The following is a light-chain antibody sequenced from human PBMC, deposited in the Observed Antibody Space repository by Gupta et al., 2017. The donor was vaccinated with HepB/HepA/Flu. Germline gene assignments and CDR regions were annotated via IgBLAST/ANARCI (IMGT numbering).Light chain of an antibody. J-gene: IGKJ2*01. V-gene: IGKV3-20*01. Sequence: EIVLTQSPGSLSLSPGERVTLSCKASQSVSSDHLAWYQQKTGQDPRLLIYGAFNRATGIPDTFSGSGSGTDFTLTISRLEPEDFAVYYCQQYGSSYTFGQGTKLEIK. CDR3: QQYGSSYT. CDR2: GAF. CDR1: QSVSSDH.